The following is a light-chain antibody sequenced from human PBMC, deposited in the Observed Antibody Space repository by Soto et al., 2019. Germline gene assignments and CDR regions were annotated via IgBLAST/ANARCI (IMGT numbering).Light chain of an antibody. J-gene: IGKJ5*01. CDR2: KVS. V-gene: IGKV2-30*02. Sequence: DVVMTQSQLSLPVTLGQPASISCRSNQSLVHSDGIAYFSWFQQRPGRSTRRLIYKVSNRDSGVPARFSGSGSGTDFALKISRVEAEEVGVYYCMQGTHWPITFGQGTLLEIK. CDR1: QSLVHSDGIAY. CDR3: MQGTHWPIT.